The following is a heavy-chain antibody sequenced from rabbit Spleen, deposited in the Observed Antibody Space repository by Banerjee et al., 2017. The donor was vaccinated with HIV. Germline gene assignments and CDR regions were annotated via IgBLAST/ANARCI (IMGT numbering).Heavy chain of an antibody. Sequence: QEQLEESGGDLVKPEGSLTLTCTASGFSFSSSYYMYWVRQAPGKGLEWIGIIYPITETTYYANWVNGRFTISSDNAQNTVDLQMNSLTAADTATYFCARGSATMTMVITGFYLSLWGQGTLVAVS. V-gene: IGHV1S45*01. CDR3: ARGSATMTMVITGFYLSL. CDR1: GFSFSSSYY. CDR2: IYPITETT. D-gene: IGHD2-1*01. J-gene: IGHJ4*01.